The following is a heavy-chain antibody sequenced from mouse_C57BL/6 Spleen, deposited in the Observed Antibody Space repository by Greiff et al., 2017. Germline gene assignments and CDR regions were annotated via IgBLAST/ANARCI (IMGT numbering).Heavy chain of an antibody. CDR2: INPNNGGT. V-gene: IGHV1-18*01. CDR3: ARGNYGRGGFAY. CDR1: GYTFTDYN. D-gene: IGHD1-1*01. Sequence: VQLKQSGPELVKPGASVKIPCKASGYTFTDYNMDWVKPSHGTSLEWIGDINPNNGGTIYNQKFQGKATLTVDKSSSTAYMELRSLTSEDTAVYYCARGNYGRGGFAYWGQGTLVTVSA. J-gene: IGHJ3*01.